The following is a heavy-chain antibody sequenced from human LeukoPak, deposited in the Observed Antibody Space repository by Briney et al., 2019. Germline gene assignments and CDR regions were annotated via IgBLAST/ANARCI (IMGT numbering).Heavy chain of an antibody. CDR2: IIPIFGTA. Sequence: SVKVSCKASGGTFSSYAISWIRQAPGQGLEWMGGIIPIFGTANYAQKFQGRVTITADKSTSTAYMELSSLRSEDTAVYYCARDWGGWAFSAFDIWGQGTMVTVSS. D-gene: IGHD3-16*01. CDR1: GGTFSSYA. J-gene: IGHJ3*02. V-gene: IGHV1-69*06. CDR3: ARDWGGWAFSAFDI.